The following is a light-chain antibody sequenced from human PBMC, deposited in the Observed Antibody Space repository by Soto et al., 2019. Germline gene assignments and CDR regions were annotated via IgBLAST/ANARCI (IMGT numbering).Light chain of an antibody. Sequence: DIIMTQSPESLAVSLGERATINCKSSQSLLYRSKNKDYLAWYQQKPGQPPRLLIYWASTRESGVSDRFSGSGSGTDFTLPVTSMQAEDVAVYYCQQYFNTPWTFGQGPRLKSN. CDR3: QQYFNTPWT. CDR2: WAS. V-gene: IGKV4-1*01. CDR1: QSLLYRSKNKDY. J-gene: IGKJ1*01.